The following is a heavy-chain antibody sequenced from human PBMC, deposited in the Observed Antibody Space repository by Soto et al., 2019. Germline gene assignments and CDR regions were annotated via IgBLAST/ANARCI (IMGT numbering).Heavy chain of an antibody. D-gene: IGHD6-25*01. CDR2: INAGNGNT. CDR1: GYTFYRYA. J-gene: IGHJ5*02. V-gene: IGHV1-3*01. Sequence: ASAKVSCKASGYTFYRYAIHWVRQAPGQRPEWMGWINAGNGNTKYSEKFQGRITITRERSANTAFMELSSLTSDDTAMYFCASREVGMAAGGLNSWGQGTPVTVSS. CDR3: ASREVGMAAGGLNS.